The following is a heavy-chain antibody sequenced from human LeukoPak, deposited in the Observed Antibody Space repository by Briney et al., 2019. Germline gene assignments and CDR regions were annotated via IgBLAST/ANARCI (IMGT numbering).Heavy chain of an antibody. D-gene: IGHD3-22*01. V-gene: IGHV5-51*01. Sequence: GEALKISCQGSGYKFSSYWIGWVGQIPGKGLEWMGIIYSDDSDPRYSPSFQGQVTFSVHKSISTAYQQWSSLKVSDSAMYYCARLVLYSDSREYEGGDGFDIWGEGTMVPVSS. J-gene: IGHJ3*02. CDR3: ARLVLYSDSREYEGGDGFDI. CDR1: GYKFSSYW. CDR2: IYSDDSDP.